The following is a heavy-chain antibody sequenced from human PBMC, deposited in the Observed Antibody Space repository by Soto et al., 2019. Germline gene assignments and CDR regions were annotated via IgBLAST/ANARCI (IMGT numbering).Heavy chain of an antibody. J-gene: IGHJ4*02. Sequence: EVQLLESGGGLAQPGGSLRLSCAASGFTFNDYAMAWVRQATGKGLEWVSSIRGSGGHSSYADSVRGRFTISRDNVNSILSLDMSDLSAEDTAVYYCAKDCRRLAVAGSAFDSWGQGTLVTVSS. D-gene: IGHD6-19*01. CDR2: IRGSGGHS. CDR3: AKDCRRLAVAGSAFDS. CDR1: GFTFNDYA. V-gene: IGHV3-23*01.